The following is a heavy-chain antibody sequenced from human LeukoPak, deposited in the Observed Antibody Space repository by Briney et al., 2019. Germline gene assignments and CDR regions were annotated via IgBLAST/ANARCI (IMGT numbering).Heavy chain of an antibody. CDR2: IKQDGSEK. Sequence: PGGSLRLSCAASGFTFSSYWMSWVRQAPGKGLEWVANIKQDGSEKYYVDSVKGRFTISRDNSENTLYLQMNSLRAEDTALYYCATQKRLTIFGVGRAAFDIWGQGTMVTVSS. CDR1: GFTFSSYW. D-gene: IGHD3-3*01. J-gene: IGHJ3*02. CDR3: ATQKRLTIFGVGRAAFDI. V-gene: IGHV3-7*03.